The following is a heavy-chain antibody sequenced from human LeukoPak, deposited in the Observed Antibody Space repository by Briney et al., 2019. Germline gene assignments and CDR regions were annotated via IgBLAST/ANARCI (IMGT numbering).Heavy chain of an antibody. D-gene: IGHD2-21*01. CDR3: ARDMVVGGSYYDY. Sequence: SETLSLTCAVYGGSFSGYYWSWIRQPPGKGLEWIGEINHSGSTNYNPSLKSRVTISVDTSKNQFSLKLSSVTAADTAVYYCARDMVVGGSYYDYWGQGTLVTVSS. J-gene: IGHJ4*02. CDR1: GGSFSGYY. V-gene: IGHV4-34*01. CDR2: INHSGST.